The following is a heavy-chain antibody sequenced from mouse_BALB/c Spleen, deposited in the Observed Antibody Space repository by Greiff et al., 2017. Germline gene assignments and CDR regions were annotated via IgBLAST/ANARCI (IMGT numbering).Heavy chain of an antibody. CDR3: ARDDGSFAY. J-gene: IGHJ3*01. Sequence: EVKLVESGGGLVKPGGSLKLSCAASGFTFSDYYMYWVRQTPEKRLEWVATISDGGSYTYYPDSVKGRFTISRDNAKNNLYLQMSSLKSEDTAMYYCARDDGSFAYWGQGTLVTVSA. V-gene: IGHV5-4*02. CDR1: GFTFSDYY. CDR2: ISDGGSYT. D-gene: IGHD1-2*01.